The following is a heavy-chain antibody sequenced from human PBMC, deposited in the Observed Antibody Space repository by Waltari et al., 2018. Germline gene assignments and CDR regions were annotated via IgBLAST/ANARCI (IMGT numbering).Heavy chain of an antibody. CDR1: GGTFSSYA. CDR3: ARGYSRNYYYRDA. J-gene: IGHJ6*03. V-gene: IGHV1-69*12. CDR2: SIPSLVTA. Sequence: QVQLVQSGAEVKKPGSSVKVSCKASGGTFSSYAISWVRQAPGQGLEWRGGSIPSLVTANYAQKSQGRVRITADESTSQAYMERSSLRSEATAVYYGARGYSRNYYYRDAWGKGTPVTIS. D-gene: IGHD4-4*01.